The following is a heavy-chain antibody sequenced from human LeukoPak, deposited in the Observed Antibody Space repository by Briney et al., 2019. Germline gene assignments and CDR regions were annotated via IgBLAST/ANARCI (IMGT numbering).Heavy chain of an antibody. D-gene: IGHD1-14*01. CDR3: AHRGEPRGGMDV. V-gene: IGHV2-5*01. CDR1: GFSLSTSGVG. J-gene: IGHJ6*02. CDR2: IYWNDDK. Sequence: SGPTLVKPTQTLTLTCTFSGFSLSTSGVGVGWIRQPPGKALEWLTVIYWNDDKRYSPSLKSRLTITKDTSKNQVVLTMTNMDPVDTGTYYCAHRGEPRGGMDVWGQGTTVAASS.